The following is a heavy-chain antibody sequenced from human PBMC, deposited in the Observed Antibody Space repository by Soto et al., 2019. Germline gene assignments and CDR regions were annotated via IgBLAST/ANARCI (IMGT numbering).Heavy chain of an antibody. D-gene: IGHD2-21*02. V-gene: IGHV3-48*02. J-gene: IGHJ6*02. CDR1: GFTFSSYS. CDR2: ISSSSSTI. Sequence: PGGSLRLSCAASGFTFSSYSMNWVRQAPGKGLEWVSYISSSSSTIYYADSVKGRFTTSRDNAKNSLYLQMNSLRDEDTAEYYCARAVVTPYYYYYGMDVWGQGTTVTVSS. CDR3: ARAVVTPYYYYYGMDV.